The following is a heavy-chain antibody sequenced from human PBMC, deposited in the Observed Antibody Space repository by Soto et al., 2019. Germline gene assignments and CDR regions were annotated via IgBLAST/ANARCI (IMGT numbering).Heavy chain of an antibody. Sequence: GGSLRLSCAASGFTFRSYSMNWVRQAPGKGLEWVSSISSSSSYIYYADSVKGRFTISRDNAKNSLYLQMNSLRAEDTAVYYCARDFVATTDAFDIWGQGTMVTVSS. J-gene: IGHJ3*02. V-gene: IGHV3-21*01. CDR3: ARDFVATTDAFDI. D-gene: IGHD5-12*01. CDR2: ISSSSSYI. CDR1: GFTFRSYS.